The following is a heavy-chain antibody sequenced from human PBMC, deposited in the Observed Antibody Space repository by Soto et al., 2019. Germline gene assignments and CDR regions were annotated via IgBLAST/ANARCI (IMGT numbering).Heavy chain of an antibody. D-gene: IGHD3-10*01. CDR2: IWYDGSNK. V-gene: IGHV3-33*01. Sequence: QVQLVESGGGVVQPGRSLRLSCAASGFTFSSYGMHWVRQAPGKGLEWVAVIWYDGSNKYYADSVKGRFTISRDNSKNTLYLKMNSLRAEDTAVYYCAREYYYGSGSCGMDVWGQGTTVTVSS. J-gene: IGHJ6*02. CDR1: GFTFSSYG. CDR3: AREYYYGSGSCGMDV.